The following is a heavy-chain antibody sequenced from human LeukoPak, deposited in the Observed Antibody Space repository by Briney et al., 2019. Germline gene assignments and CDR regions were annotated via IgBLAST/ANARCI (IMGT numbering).Heavy chain of an antibody. CDR2: ISWNSGSI. D-gene: IGHD6-13*01. CDR3: AKDFYSSSWYYFDY. CDR1: GFTFDDYA. V-gene: IGHV3-9*03. J-gene: IGHJ4*02. Sequence: GGSLRLSCAASGFTFDDYAMHWVRQAPGKGLEWVSGISWNSGSIGYADSVKGRFTISRDNAKNSLYLQMNSPRAEDMALYYCAKDFYSSSWYYFDYWGQGTLVTVSS.